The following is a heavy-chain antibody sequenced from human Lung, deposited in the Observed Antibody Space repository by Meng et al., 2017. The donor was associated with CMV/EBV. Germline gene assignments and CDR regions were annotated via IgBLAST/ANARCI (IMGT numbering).Heavy chain of an antibody. J-gene: IGHJ4*02. Sequence: SETXSLTCTVSGGPIKNPNYYWSWNRHQPGKGLEWLGYSYYTGAYYNPSLASRIFISLDSSHNRYSLTLRDVTAADTAVYYCARYSSGWKQGEINWGQGTLVTVSS. D-gene: IGHD6-19*01. CDR3: ARYSSGWKQGEIN. CDR2: SYYTGA. CDR1: GGPIKNPNYY. V-gene: IGHV4-31*03.